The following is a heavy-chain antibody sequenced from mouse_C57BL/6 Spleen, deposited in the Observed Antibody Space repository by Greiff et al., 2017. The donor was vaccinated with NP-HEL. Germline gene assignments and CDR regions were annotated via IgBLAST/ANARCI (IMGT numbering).Heavy chain of an antibody. J-gene: IGHJ1*03. CDR3: ARGVPWYFDG. CDR2: INTGSGGT. V-gene: IGHV1-54*01. Sequence: QVQLQQSGAELVRPGTSVKVSCKASGYAFTNYLIEWVKQRPGQGLEWIGVINTGSGGTTYNEKFKGKATLTADKSSSTAYMQLISLTSEAAAVYFFARGVPWYFDGWGTGTTVTVSS. CDR1: GYAFTNYL. D-gene: IGHD2-14*01.